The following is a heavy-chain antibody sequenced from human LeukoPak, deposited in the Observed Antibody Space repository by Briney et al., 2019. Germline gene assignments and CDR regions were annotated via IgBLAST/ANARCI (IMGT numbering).Heavy chain of an antibody. CDR2: INPNSGGT. Sequence: ASVKVSCKASGYTFTGYYIHWVRQAPGQGLEWMGWINPNSGGTNYAQKFQGRVTMTGDTSISTAYMELSRLRSDDTAVYYCARDNLGGWFDPWGQGTLVTVSS. D-gene: IGHD1-20*01. J-gene: IGHJ5*02. CDR3: ARDNLGGWFDP. V-gene: IGHV1-2*02. CDR1: GYTFTGYY.